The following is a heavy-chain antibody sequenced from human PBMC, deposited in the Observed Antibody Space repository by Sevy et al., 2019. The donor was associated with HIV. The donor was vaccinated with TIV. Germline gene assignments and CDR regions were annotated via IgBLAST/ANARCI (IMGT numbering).Heavy chain of an antibody. Sequence: GGSLRLSCAASGFTFSSYWMSWVRQAPGKGLEWVANIKQDGSEKYYVDSVKGRFTISRDNDKNSLYLQMNSLGAEDTAVYYCARAKTRLRYFDWLPSGYWGQGTLVTVSS. V-gene: IGHV3-7*01. D-gene: IGHD3-9*01. CDR1: GFTFSSYW. CDR2: IKQDGSEK. J-gene: IGHJ4*02. CDR3: ARAKTRLRYFDWLPSGY.